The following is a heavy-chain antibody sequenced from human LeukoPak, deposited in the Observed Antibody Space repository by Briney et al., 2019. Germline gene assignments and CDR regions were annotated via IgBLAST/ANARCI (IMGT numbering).Heavy chain of an antibody. V-gene: IGHV3-21*01. CDR1: GLTFSNYS. CDR2: ISGTRSYI. Sequence: GGSLRLSCAASGLTFSNYSMNWVRQAPGKGREWVSFISGTRSYIYYGDSVKGRFTISRDNDQNSLYLQMNSLRAEDTAVYYCARDQGSIVPTLGYMDVWGKGTTVTVSS. J-gene: IGHJ6*03. D-gene: IGHD5-12*01. CDR3: ARDQGSIVPTLGYMDV.